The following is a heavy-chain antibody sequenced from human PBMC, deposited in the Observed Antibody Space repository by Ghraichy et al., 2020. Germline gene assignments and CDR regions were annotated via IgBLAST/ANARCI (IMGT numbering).Heavy chain of an antibody. CDR3: ARLNDERWLPFGVDY. D-gene: IGHD6-19*01. Sequence: SETLSLTCTVSGGSISSSSYYWGWIRQPPGKGLEWIGSIYYSGSTYYNPSLKSRVTISVDTSKNQFSLKLSSVTAADTAVYYCARLNDERWLPFGVDYWGQGTLVTVSS. CDR2: IYYSGST. CDR1: GGSISSSSYY. V-gene: IGHV4-39*01. J-gene: IGHJ4*02.